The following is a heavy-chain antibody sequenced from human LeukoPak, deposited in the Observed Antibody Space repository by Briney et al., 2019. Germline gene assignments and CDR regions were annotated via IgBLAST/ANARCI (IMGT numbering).Heavy chain of an antibody. V-gene: IGHV1-69*04. CDR3: ARSGIYCSGGSCYLAY. CDR2: IIPILGIA. CDR1: GGTFSSYA. Sequence: SVKVSCKASGGTFSSYAISWVRQAPGQGLEWMGRIIPILGIANYAQKSQGRVTITADKSTSTAYMELSSLRSEDTAVYYCARSGIYCSGGSCYLAYWGQGTLVTVSS. J-gene: IGHJ4*02. D-gene: IGHD2-15*01.